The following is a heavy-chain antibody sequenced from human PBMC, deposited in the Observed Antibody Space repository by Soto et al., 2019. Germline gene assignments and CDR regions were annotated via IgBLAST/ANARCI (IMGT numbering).Heavy chain of an antibody. CDR3: ASICSYGFCYYYGMDV. D-gene: IGHD5-18*01. V-gene: IGHV3-30*03. CDR2: ISYDGSNK. CDR1: GFTFSSYG. J-gene: IGHJ6*02. Sequence: QVQLVESGGGVVQPGRSLRLSCAASGFTFSSYGMHWVRQAPGKGLEWVAVISYDGSNKYYADSVKGRFTISRDNSKNTLYLQMNSLRAEDTAVYYCASICSYGFCYYYGMDVWGQGTTVTVSS.